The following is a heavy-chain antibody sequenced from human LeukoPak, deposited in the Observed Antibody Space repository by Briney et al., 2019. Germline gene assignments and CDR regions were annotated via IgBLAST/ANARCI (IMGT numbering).Heavy chain of an antibody. J-gene: IGHJ4*02. D-gene: IGHD3-22*01. CDR1: GFTFSSYA. Sequence: PGGSLRLSCAASGFTFSSYAMHWVRQAPGKGLEWVAVISYDGSNKYYADSVKGRFTISRDNSKNTLYLQMNSLRAEDTAVYYCARGGRYYYDSSGLDYWGQGPLVTVSS. V-gene: IGHV3-30-3*01. CDR2: ISYDGSNK. CDR3: ARGGRYYYDSSGLDY.